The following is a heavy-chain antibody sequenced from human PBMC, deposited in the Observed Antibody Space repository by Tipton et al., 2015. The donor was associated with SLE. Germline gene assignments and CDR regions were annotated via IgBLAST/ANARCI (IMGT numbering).Heavy chain of an antibody. J-gene: IGHJ3*02. V-gene: IGHV4-59*11. Sequence: TLSLTCTVSGGSISSHYWSWIRQPPGKGLEWIGYIYNSGSGNYNPSLKSRVTISVDTSQNQFSLKLSSVSAADTAVYYCARSDYYDSSGYYSYAFDIWGRGTMVTVSS. CDR2: IYNSGSG. CDR3: ARSDYYDSSGYYSYAFDI. D-gene: IGHD3-22*01. CDR1: GGSISSHY.